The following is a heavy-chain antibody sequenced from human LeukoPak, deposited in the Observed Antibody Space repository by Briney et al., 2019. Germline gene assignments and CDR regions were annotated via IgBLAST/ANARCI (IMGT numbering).Heavy chain of an antibody. CDR1: GGSISSAGYY. J-gene: IGHJ5*02. D-gene: IGHD3-3*01. CDR2: IYYSGST. V-gene: IGHV4-31*03. Sequence: SQTLSLTCTVSGGSISSAGYYWSWIRQHPGKGLEWIGYIYYSGSTYYNPSLKSRITMSVDRSKNQFSLTLSSVTAADTAVYYCARERGYDFWSGYYHNWFDPWGQGTLVTVSS. CDR3: ARERGYDFWSGYYHNWFDP.